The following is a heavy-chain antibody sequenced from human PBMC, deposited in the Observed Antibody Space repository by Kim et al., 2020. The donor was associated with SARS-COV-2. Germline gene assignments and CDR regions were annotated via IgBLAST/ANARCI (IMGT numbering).Heavy chain of an antibody. D-gene: IGHD1-1*01. CDR3: ARDQLERLYYYYYGMDV. CDR2: IIPILGIA. CDR1: GGTFSSYT. Sequence: SVKVSCKASGGTFSSYTISWVRQAPGQGLEWMGRIIPILGIANYAQKFQGRVTITADKSTSTAYMELSSLRSEDTAVYYCARDQLERLYYYYYGMDVWGQGTTVTVSS. V-gene: IGHV1-69*04. J-gene: IGHJ6*02.